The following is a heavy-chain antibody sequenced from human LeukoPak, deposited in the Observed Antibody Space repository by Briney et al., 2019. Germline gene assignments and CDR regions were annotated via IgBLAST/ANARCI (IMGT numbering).Heavy chain of an antibody. J-gene: IGHJ5*02. Sequence: GASVKVSCKASGYTFTSYYMHWVRQAPGQGLEWMGIINPSGGSTSYAQKFQGRVTMTRDTSTSTVYMELSSLRSEDTAVYYCARAWDYYRSGSYIPSNWFDPWGQGTLVTVSS. CDR3: ARAWDYYRSGSYIPSNWFDP. D-gene: IGHD3-10*01. CDR1: GYTFTSYY. V-gene: IGHV1-46*01. CDR2: INPSGGST.